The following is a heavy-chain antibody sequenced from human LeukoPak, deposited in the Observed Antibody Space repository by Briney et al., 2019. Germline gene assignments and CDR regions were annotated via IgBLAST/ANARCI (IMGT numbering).Heavy chain of an antibody. Sequence: SETLSLTCAVYGGSFSGYYWSWIRQPPGKGLEWIGEINHSGSTNYNPSLKSRVTISVDTSKNQFPLKLSSVTAADTAVYYCARSPVDTAMGTLDYWGQGTLVTVSS. CDR1: GGSFSGYY. J-gene: IGHJ4*02. V-gene: IGHV4-34*01. CDR3: ARSPVDTAMGTLDY. CDR2: INHSGST. D-gene: IGHD5-18*01.